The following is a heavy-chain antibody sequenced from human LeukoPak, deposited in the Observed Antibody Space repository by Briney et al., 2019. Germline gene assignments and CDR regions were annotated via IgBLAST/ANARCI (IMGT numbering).Heavy chain of an antibody. CDR1: GYTLTELS. CDR2: FDPEDGET. V-gene: IGHV1-24*01. CDR3: ASSPLRAVGATTGTYFDY. D-gene: IGHD1-26*01. Sequence: ASVKVSCKVSGYTLTELSMHWVRQAPGKGLEWMGGFDPEDGETIYAQKFQGRVTMTEDTSTDTAYMELSSLRSEDTAVYYCASSPLRAVGATTGTYFDYWGQGTLVTVSS. J-gene: IGHJ4*02.